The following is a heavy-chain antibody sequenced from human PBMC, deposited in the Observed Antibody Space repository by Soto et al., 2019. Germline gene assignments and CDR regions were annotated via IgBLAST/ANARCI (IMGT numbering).Heavy chain of an antibody. CDR1: GFSLSTSGVG. CDR2: IYWDDDK. J-gene: IGHJ4*02. CDR3: AHRPSYCSGGSCYSGFDY. D-gene: IGHD2-15*01. Sequence: QITLKESGPTLVKPTQTLTLTCTFSGFSLSTSGVGVGWILQPPGKALEWLALIYWDDDKRYSPSLKSRLTITKDPSNNPGVLTMTNMDPVDTATAYCAHRPSYCSGGSCYSGFDYLGQGTLVTGSS. V-gene: IGHV2-5*02.